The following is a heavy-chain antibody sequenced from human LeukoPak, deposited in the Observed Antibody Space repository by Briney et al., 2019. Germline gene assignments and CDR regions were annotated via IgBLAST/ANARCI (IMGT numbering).Heavy chain of an antibody. Sequence: ASVKVSCKASGYTFNGSHMHWVRQVPGQGLEWMGWINPNSGGKNYAQRFQGRVTMTRDTSVSTAYMELSGLTSDDTAVYYCAKESGWQVYYFDFWGQGTRVTVSS. CDR2: INPNSGGK. CDR1: GYTFNGSH. J-gene: IGHJ4*02. V-gene: IGHV1-2*02. D-gene: IGHD6-19*01. CDR3: AKESGWQVYYFDF.